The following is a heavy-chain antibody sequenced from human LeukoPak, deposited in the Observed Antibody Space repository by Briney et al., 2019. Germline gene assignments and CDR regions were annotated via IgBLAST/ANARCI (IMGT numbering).Heavy chain of an antibody. D-gene: IGHD3-22*01. CDR2: ISGSGGST. CDR3: AKQGDYYDSSGYFDY. Sequence: GGSLRLSCAASGFTFSHSAMSWVRQAPGKGLEWISAISGSGGSTYYADSVKGRFTISRDNSKNTLYLQMNSLRAEDTAVYYCAKQGDYYDSSGYFDYWGQGTLVTVSS. V-gene: IGHV3-23*01. CDR1: GFTFSHSA. J-gene: IGHJ4*02.